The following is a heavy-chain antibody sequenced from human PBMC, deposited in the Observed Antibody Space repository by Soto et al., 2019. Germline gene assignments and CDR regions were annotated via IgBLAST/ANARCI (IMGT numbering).Heavy chain of an antibody. J-gene: IGHJ6*02. Sequence: QVQLVQSGAEVKKPGASVKVSCKASGYTFTSYDINWVRQATGQGLEWMGWMNPNSGNTGYAQKFQGRVNMTRNTSISTAYMELSSLRSEDTAVYYCARGGSSSYLYYYYYGMDVWGQGTTVTVSS. CDR1: GYTFTSYD. CDR2: MNPNSGNT. V-gene: IGHV1-8*01. D-gene: IGHD6-6*01. CDR3: ARGGSSSYLYYYYYGMDV.